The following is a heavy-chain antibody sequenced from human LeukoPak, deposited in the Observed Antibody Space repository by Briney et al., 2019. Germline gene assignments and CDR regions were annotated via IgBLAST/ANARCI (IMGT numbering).Heavy chain of an antibody. J-gene: IGHJ2*01. CDR1: GGSISSYY. D-gene: IGHD3-22*01. CDR3: ARDFYYYDSSGYLAYFDL. CDR2: IYTSGST. Sequence: PSETLSLTCTVSGGSISSYYWSWIRQPAGKGLEWIGRIYTSGSTNYNPSLKSRVPISVDKSKNQFSLKLSSVTAADTTVYYCARDFYYYDSSGYLAYFDLWGRGTLVTVSS. V-gene: IGHV4-4*07.